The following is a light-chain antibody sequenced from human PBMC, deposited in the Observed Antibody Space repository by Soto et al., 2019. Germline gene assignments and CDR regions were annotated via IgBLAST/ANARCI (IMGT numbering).Light chain of an antibody. CDR3: SSYTSSSTLV. V-gene: IGLV2-14*01. CDR2: DVS. CDR1: SRDVGGYNY. J-gene: IGLJ1*01. Sequence: SALTQPASVSGSPGQSITISFTGTSRDVGGYNYVSWYQQHPGKAPKLMIYDVSNRPSGVSNRFSGSKSGNTAPLTISGLQAEDEADYYCSSYTSSSTLVFGTG.